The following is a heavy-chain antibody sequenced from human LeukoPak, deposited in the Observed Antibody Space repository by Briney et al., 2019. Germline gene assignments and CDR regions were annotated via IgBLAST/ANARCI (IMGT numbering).Heavy chain of an antibody. J-gene: IGHJ6*02. CDR3: ARVASALYYYGMDV. V-gene: IGHV4-30-4*01. Sequence: KPSQTLSLTCTVSGGSISSGDYYWSWIRQPPGKGLEWIGYIYYSGSTYYNPSLKSRVTISVDTSKNQFSLKLSSVTAVDTAVYYCARVASALYYYGMDVWGQGTTVTVSS. CDR1: GGSISSGDYY. D-gene: IGHD2-21*01. CDR2: IYYSGST.